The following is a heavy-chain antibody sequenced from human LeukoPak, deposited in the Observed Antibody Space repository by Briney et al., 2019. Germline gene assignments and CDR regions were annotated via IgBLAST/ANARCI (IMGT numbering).Heavy chain of an antibody. Sequence: ASVKVSCKASGYTFTSYGISWVRQAPGQGLEWMGWISAYNGNTNYAQKLQGRVTMTTDTSTSTAYMELRSLRSEDTAVYYCARRRSTGNHCSSTSCYAGDYYYYGMDVWGQGTTVTVSS. CDR1: GYTFTSYG. V-gene: IGHV1-18*01. CDR3: ARRRSTGNHCSSTSCYAGDYYYYGMDV. J-gene: IGHJ6*02. CDR2: ISAYNGNT. D-gene: IGHD2-2*01.